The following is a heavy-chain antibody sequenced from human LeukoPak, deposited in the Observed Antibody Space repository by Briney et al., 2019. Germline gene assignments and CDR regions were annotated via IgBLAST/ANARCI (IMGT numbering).Heavy chain of an antibody. Sequence: SQTLSLTCAVSGGSISSGGYSWSWIRQPPGKGLEWIGYIYHSGSPYYNPSLKSRVTISVDRSKNQFSLKLSSVTAADTAVYYCASRYHYDFWSGYYFYWGQGTLVTVSS. V-gene: IGHV4-30-2*01. CDR3: ASRYHYDFWSGYYFY. CDR2: IYHSGSP. CDR1: GGSISSGGYS. J-gene: IGHJ4*02. D-gene: IGHD3-3*01.